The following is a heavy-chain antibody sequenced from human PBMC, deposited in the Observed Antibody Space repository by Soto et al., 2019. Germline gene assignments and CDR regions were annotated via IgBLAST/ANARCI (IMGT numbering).Heavy chain of an antibody. D-gene: IGHD2-21*02. CDR1: GGSLSNYG. Sequence: QVQLVQSGAEVKKPGSSVKVSCKASGGSLSNYGISWVRQAPGQGLEWMGGIIPVFGTANYAQKFQGRVMMSAEEFTSIVYRDVTRRTAEVTVVDFLAGGHVTKKVVTFFCGMVVLVEVTTV. V-gene: IGHV1-69*12. CDR3: AGGHVTKKVVTFFCGMVV. J-gene: IGHJ6*02. CDR2: IIPVFGTA.